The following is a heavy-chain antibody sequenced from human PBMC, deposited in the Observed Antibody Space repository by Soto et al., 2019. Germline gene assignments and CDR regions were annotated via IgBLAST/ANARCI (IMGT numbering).Heavy chain of an antibody. V-gene: IGHV4-34*01. CDR1: GGSFSGYY. Sequence: QVQLQQWGAGLLKPSETLSLTCAVYGGSFSGYYWSWIRQPPGKGLEWIGEINHSGSTNYNPSLKSRVTISVDTSKNQFSLKLSSVTAADTAVYYCASGRSGQYRPGVDAFDIWGQGTMVTVSS. D-gene: IGHD2-15*01. J-gene: IGHJ3*02. CDR3: ASGRSGQYRPGVDAFDI. CDR2: INHSGST.